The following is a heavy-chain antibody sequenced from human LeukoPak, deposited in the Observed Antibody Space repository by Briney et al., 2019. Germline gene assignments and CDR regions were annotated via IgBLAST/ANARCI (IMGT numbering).Heavy chain of an antibody. CDR3: ARTRYNWNYDSDAFDI. CDR2: ISAYNGNT. V-gene: IGHV1-18*01. J-gene: IGHJ3*02. CDR1: GYTFTSYG. D-gene: IGHD1-7*01. Sequence: AAVKVSCKASGYTFTSYGISWVRQAPGQGLEWMGWISAYNGNTNYAQKLQGRVTMTTDTSTSTAYMEQRSLRSDDTAVYYCARTRYNWNYDSDAFDIWGQGTMVTVSS.